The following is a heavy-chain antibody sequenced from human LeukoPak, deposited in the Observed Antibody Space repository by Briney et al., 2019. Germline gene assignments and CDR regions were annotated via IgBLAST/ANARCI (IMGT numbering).Heavy chain of an antibody. CDR2: IDGGPVTK. CDR3: ARDLRYDGY. Sequence: GGSLRLSCAASGFAFGNSAMNWVRQAPGKGLEWVSAIDGGPVTKLYADSVKGRFTISRDNAKNSLYLQMNSLRAEDTAVYYCARDLRYDGYWGQGTLVTVSS. V-gene: IGHV3-23*01. D-gene: IGHD3-3*01. CDR1: GFAFGNSA. J-gene: IGHJ4*02.